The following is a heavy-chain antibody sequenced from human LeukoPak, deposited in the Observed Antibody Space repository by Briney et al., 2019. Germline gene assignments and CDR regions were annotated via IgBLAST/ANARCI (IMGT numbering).Heavy chain of an antibody. CDR1: GDTFTTSH. Sequence: ASVKISCKASGDTFTTSHMHWVRQAPGQGLEWMGKINPSGGSTTYAQQFQGGVSMTRDLSMSTVYMELSSLRSEDTAVYYCVRNLMQFTGLAYWGQGTLVTVSS. J-gene: IGHJ4*02. CDR2: INPSGGST. D-gene: IGHD2-8*02. V-gene: IGHV1-46*01. CDR3: VRNLMQFTGLAY.